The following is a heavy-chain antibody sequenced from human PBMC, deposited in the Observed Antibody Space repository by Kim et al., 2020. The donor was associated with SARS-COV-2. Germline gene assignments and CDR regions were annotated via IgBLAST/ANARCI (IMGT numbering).Heavy chain of an antibody. D-gene: IGHD3-22*01. CDR2: IYPGDSDT. Sequence: GESLKISCKGSGYSFTSYWIGWVRQMPGKGLEWMGIIYPGDSDTRYSPSFQGQVTISADKSISTAYLQWSSLKASDTAMYYCARRKRRDYYDSSGYHNNWFDPWGQGTLVTVSS. V-gene: IGHV5-51*01. CDR3: ARRKRRDYYDSSGYHNNWFDP. CDR1: GYSFTSYW. J-gene: IGHJ5*02.